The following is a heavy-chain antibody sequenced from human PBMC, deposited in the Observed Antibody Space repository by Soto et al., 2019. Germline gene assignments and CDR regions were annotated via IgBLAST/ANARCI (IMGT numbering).Heavy chain of an antibody. J-gene: IGHJ3*02. D-gene: IGHD1-1*01. CDR1: GFTFSDFY. CDR3: ARAQGLIVSVEAFDI. CDR2: ISTSSSDT. Sequence: QVQLVESGGGLVKPGGSLRLSCAASGFTFSDFYMSWIRQAPGKGLEWVSYISTSSSDTNYADSVKGRFTISRDNAKNSLYLQMNSLRADDTAVYYCARAQGLIVSVEAFDIWGQGTMVTVSS. V-gene: IGHV3-11*06.